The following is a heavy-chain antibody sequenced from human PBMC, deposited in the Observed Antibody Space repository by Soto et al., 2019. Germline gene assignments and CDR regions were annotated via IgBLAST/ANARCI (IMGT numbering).Heavy chain of an antibody. J-gene: IGHJ3*02. V-gene: IGHV1-2*04. Sequence: ASVKVSCKASGYTFTGYYMHWVRQAPGQGLEWMGWINPNSGSTNYAQKFQGWVTMTRDTSISTAYMELSRLRSDDTAVYYCARGYCSGGRCYSDDAFDIWGQGTMVTV. D-gene: IGHD2-15*01. CDR1: GYTFTGYY. CDR3: ARGYCSGGRCYSDDAFDI. CDR2: INPNSGST.